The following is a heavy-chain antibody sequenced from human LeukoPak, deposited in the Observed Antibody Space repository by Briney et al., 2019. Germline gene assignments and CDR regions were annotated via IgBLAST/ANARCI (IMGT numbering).Heavy chain of an antibody. Sequence: GGSLRLSCAASGFTFNSYSMNWVRQAPGKGLEWVSSISGSRSYIYYADSVKGRFTISRDNAKNSLYLQMNSLRAEDDTAVYYCARGFGSSIPYSYYYYLDVWGKGTTVTVSS. CDR1: GFTFNSYS. J-gene: IGHJ6*03. CDR2: ISGSRSYI. CDR3: ARGFGSSIPYSYYYYLDV. D-gene: IGHD6-6*01. V-gene: IGHV3-21*01.